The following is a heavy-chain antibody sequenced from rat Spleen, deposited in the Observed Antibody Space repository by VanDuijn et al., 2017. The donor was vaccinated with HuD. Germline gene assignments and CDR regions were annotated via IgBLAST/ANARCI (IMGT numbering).Heavy chain of an antibody. V-gene: IGHV5-19*01. CDR2: ISYDGSST. Sequence: EVQLVESGGGLVQPGRSLKLSCAASGFTFSNYGMHWIRQAPKKGLEWVAFISYDGSSTYYRDSVKGRFTISRDNAKSTLCLQMDSLRSEDTATYYCARRHYGYTDYFDYWGQGVMVPVSS. D-gene: IGHD1-11*01. J-gene: IGHJ2*01. CDR3: ARRHYGYTDYFDY. CDR1: GFTFSNYG.